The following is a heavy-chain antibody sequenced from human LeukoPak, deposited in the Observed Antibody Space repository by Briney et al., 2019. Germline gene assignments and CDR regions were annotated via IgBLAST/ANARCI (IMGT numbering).Heavy chain of an antibody. CDR2: IYYSGST. CDR3: ARGVGAYCGGDCYSRLCYSDY. Sequence: PSETLSLTCTVSGGSISSYYWSWIRQPPGKGLEWIGHIYYSGSTNYNPSLKSRVTISVDTSKNQFSLKLSSVTAVDTAVYYCARGVGAYCGGDCYSRLCYSDYWGQGTLVTVSS. CDR1: GGSISSYY. V-gene: IGHV4-59*01. J-gene: IGHJ4*02. D-gene: IGHD2-21*02.